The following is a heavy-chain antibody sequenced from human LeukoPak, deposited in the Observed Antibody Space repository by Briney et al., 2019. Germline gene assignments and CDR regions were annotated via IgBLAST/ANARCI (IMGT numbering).Heavy chain of an antibody. V-gene: IGHV4-61*02. CDR2: IYTSGST. CDR1: GGSISSGSYY. J-gene: IGHJ5*02. Sequence: SETLSLTCTVSGGSISSGSYYWSWIRQPAGKGLEWIGRIYTSGSTNYNPSLKSRVTISVDTSKNQFSLKLSSVTAADTAVYYCARGYYSSSWYRWFDPWGQGTLVTVSS. D-gene: IGHD6-13*01. CDR3: ARGYYSSSWYRWFDP.